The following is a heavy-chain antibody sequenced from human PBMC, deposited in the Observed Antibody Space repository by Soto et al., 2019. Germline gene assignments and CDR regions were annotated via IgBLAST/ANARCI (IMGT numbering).Heavy chain of an antibody. V-gene: IGHV3-21*01. CDR1: GFTFSTSS. CDR2: ISSRSYT. Sequence: EVQLVESGGGLVKPGGSLRLSCAASGFTFSTSSLNWVRQAPGKGLEWVSSISSRSYTYYADSVKGRFTISRDNAKNSLYLQMNSLRAEDTAVYYRARAIGYAFDIWGQGTMVTVSS. D-gene: IGHD1-26*01. CDR3: ARAIGYAFDI. J-gene: IGHJ3*02.